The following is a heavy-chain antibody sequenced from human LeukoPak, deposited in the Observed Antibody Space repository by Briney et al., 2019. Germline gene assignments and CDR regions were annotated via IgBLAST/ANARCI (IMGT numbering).Heavy chain of an antibody. J-gene: IGHJ4*02. CDR1: GGSISSSSYY. Sequence: PSETLSLTCTVSGGSISSSSYYWGWIRQPPGKGREWIGRIYYSGSTYYNPSLKSRVTISVDTSRNQLSLKLSSVTAADTAVYYCASRNHYDYAWGSYPQGFDCWGQGTLVTVSS. V-gene: IGHV4-39*01. CDR2: IYYSGST. CDR3: ASRNHYDYAWGSYPQGFDC. D-gene: IGHD3-16*02.